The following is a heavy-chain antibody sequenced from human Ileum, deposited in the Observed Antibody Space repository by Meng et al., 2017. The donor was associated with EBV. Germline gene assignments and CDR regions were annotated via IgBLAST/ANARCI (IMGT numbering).Heavy chain of an antibody. CDR1: AGPINSSSYY. J-gene: IGHJ5*02. D-gene: IGHD6-13*01. Sequence: QLRLPGSGPGLGKPSETLSLTCTVSAGPINSSSYYWGWIRQPPGKGLEWIGSIYYSGRTYYNPSLKSRVTISVDTSKNQFSLKLSSVTAADTAVYYCARPIAAAGWFDPWGQGTLVTVSS. V-gene: IGHV4-39*01. CDR3: ARPIAAAGWFDP. CDR2: IYYSGRT.